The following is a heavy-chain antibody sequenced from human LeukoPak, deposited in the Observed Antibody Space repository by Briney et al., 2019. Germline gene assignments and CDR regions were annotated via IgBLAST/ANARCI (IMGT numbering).Heavy chain of an antibody. CDR2: INHSGST. CDR1: GGSFSGYY. V-gene: IGHV4-34*01. Sequence: PSETLSLICAVDGGSFSGYYWSWIRQPPGKGLEWIGEINHSGSTNYNPSLKSRVTISVDTSKNQFSLKLSSVTAADTAVYYCALDSSGYYDAFDIWGQGTMVTVSS. J-gene: IGHJ3*02. D-gene: IGHD3-22*01. CDR3: ALDSSGYYDAFDI.